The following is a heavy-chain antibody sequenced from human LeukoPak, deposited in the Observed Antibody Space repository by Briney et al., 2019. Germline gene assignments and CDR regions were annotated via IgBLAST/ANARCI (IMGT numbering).Heavy chain of an antibody. CDR2: IYYSGST. Sequence: PSETLSLTCTVSGGSISSGSYYWSWIRQPPGKGLEWIGYIYYSGSTNYNPSLKSRVTISVDTSKNQFSLKLSSVTAADTAVYYCARDSAKSSVLPPYYYYYMDVWGKGTTVTVSS. CDR3: ARDSAKSSVLPPYYYYYMDV. V-gene: IGHV4-61*01. CDR1: GGSISSGSYY. J-gene: IGHJ6*03. D-gene: IGHD6-25*01.